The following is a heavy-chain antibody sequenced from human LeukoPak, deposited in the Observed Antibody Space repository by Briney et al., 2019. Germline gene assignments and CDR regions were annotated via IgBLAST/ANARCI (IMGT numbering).Heavy chain of an antibody. Sequence: PSETLSLTCTVSGVSISSNAYYWAWIRQPPGKGLEWIGSIYSSVSTYYNPSLKSRVTISVDTSKNQFSLRLSSVTAADTALYYCAYSGSHGHLGYWGQGIPVTVAS. D-gene: IGHD1-26*01. CDR2: IYSSVST. J-gene: IGHJ4*02. V-gene: IGHV4-39*01. CDR3: AYSGSHGHLGY. CDR1: GVSISSNAYY.